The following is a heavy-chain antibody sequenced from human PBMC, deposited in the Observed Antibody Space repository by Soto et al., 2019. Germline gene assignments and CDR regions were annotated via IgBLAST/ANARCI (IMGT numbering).Heavy chain of an antibody. CDR1: GYTFTTYD. D-gene: IGHD1-20*01. CDR2: VNPSSGNT. V-gene: IGHV1-8*01. Sequence: QVQLVQSGAEVKRPGASVKVSCEASGYTFTTYDINWVRQASGQGLEWMGCVNPSSGNTVYAQKFHGRVTMTRDTSISTAYMELSSLKSDDTAIYYCARASMYIWNDHWGQGTLVTVS. CDR3: ARASMYIWNDH. J-gene: IGHJ5*02.